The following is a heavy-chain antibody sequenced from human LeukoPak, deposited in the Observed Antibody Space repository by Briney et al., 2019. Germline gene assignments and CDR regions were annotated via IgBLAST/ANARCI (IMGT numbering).Heavy chain of an antibody. D-gene: IGHD5-12*01. CDR2: INWNSDSI. V-gene: IGHV3-9*01. CDR1: GFTFDDYA. J-gene: IGHJ4*02. CDR3: AINGGGDSGYGNFDY. Sequence: QSGGSLRLSCAASGFTFDDYAMHWVRQVPGKGLEWDSGINWNSDSIGYADSVKGRFTTSRDNAKNSLYLQMNSLRAEDTAFYYCAINGGGDSGYGNFDYWGQGTLVTVSS.